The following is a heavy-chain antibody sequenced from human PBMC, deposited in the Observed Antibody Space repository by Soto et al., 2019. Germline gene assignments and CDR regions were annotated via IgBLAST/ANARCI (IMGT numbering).Heavy chain of an antibody. V-gene: IGHV3-21*01. D-gene: IGHD2-15*01. CDR3: ARDRLVAATSAPPYCYYGMDV. CDR1: GFTFSRYS. J-gene: IGHJ6*02. CDR2: ISSSSRYI. Sequence: GGSLRLSCATSGFTFSRYSMNWFRQAPGMGLEWVSSISSSSRYIYYTDPVRGRFTTSRDNAKNSLYLQINSLRAEDTAVYYCARDRLVAATSAPPYCYYGMDVWGQGTTVTVSS.